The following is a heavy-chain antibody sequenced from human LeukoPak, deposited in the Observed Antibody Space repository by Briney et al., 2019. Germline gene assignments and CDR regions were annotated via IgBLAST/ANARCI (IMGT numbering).Heavy chain of an antibody. D-gene: IGHD3-22*01. J-gene: IGHJ4*02. V-gene: IGHV4-59*01. Sequence: PSETLSLTCPVSGGSISTYYWSWIRQPPGKGLEWIGYMYYSGSTNYNPSLKSRVTISVDTSKNQFSRKLSSVTAADTAVYYCVVWHCDRYYWGQGTLVTVSS. CDR1: GGSISTYY. CDR2: MYYSGST. CDR3: VVWHCDRYY.